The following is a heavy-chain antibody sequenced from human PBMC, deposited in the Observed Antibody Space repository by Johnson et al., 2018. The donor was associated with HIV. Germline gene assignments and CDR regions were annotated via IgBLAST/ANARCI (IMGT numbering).Heavy chain of an antibody. D-gene: IGHD1-1*01. CDR2: ISYDGSNK. CDR1: GFTFSIYA. Sequence: QVKLVESGGGVVQPGRSLRLSCAASGFTFSIYAMYWVRQAPGKGLEWVAVISYDGSNKYYADSVKGRFTISRDNSKNTLYLQMNSLIAEETAVYYCARDTGERQPAYLYAFDIWGQGSMVTVSS. CDR3: ARDTGERQPAYLYAFDI. V-gene: IGHV3-30-3*01. J-gene: IGHJ3*02.